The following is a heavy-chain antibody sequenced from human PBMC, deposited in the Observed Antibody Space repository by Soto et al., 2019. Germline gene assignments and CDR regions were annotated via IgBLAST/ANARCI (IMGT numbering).Heavy chain of an antibody. D-gene: IGHD2-8*01. CDR3: VKSPWSRRGDLDL. Sequence: EVELVESGGGLAQTGRSLRLSCATSGFKFDDNDMYWVRQAPGKGLEWVAGISWNSGTIGDADSVKGRFTISRDNAKNSLFLEMSPLRREDTAIYYCVKSPWSRRGDLDLWGRGTLVTVSS. V-gene: IGHV3-9*01. CDR2: ISWNSGTI. CDR1: GFKFDDND. J-gene: IGHJ2*01.